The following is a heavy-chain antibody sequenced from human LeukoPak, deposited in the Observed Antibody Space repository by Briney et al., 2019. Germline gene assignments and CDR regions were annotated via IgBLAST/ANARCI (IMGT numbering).Heavy chain of an antibody. Sequence: ASVKVSCKASGYTFIDSYLHWVRQAPGQGLEWMGWINPNSGGTNYAQKFQGRVTMARDTSISTAYMELSSLRSDDTAVYYCARSGRGTYYYFDLWGQGTLVTVSS. D-gene: IGHD5-12*01. CDR1: GYTFIDSY. V-gene: IGHV1-2*02. CDR2: INPNSGGT. CDR3: ARSGRGTYYYFDL. J-gene: IGHJ4*02.